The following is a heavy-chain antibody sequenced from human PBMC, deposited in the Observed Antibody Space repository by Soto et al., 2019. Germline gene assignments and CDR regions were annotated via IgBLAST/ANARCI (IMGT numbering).Heavy chain of an antibody. CDR3: TTDSGSVYFDY. V-gene: IGHV3-15*01. CDR1: GFTFSNAW. CDR2: IKSKTDGGTT. Sequence: GGSLRLSCAASGFTFSNAWMSWVRQAPGKGLEWVGRIKSKTDGGTTDYAAPVKGRFTISRDESKNTLYLQMNSLKTEDTAVYYCTTDSGSVYFDYWGQGTLVTVSS. J-gene: IGHJ4*02. D-gene: IGHD3-10*01.